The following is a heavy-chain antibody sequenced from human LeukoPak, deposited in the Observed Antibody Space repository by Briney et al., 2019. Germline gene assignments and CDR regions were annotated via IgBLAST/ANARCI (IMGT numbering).Heavy chain of an antibody. CDR2: ISAYNSYT. J-gene: IGHJ4*02. CDR1: GYSFTDYL. V-gene: IGHV1-18*04. D-gene: IGHD3-16*01. Sequence: VKVSCKASGYSFTDYLMHWVRQAPGQGLEWMGWISAYNSYTRYVEKFQGRVTMTIDTSTNTADMELRSLRSDDTAVYYCATTRGSHVLTPYFDYWGQGTLVTVSS. CDR3: ATTRGSHVLTPYFDY.